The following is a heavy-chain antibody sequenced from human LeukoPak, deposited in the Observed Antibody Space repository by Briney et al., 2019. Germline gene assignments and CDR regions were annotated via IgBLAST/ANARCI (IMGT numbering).Heavy chain of an antibody. J-gene: IGHJ5*02. Sequence: ASVKVSCKVSGYTLTELSMHWVRQAPGKGLEWMGGFDPEDGETIYAQKFQGRVTMTEDTSTDTAYMELSSLRSEDTAAYYCATDIMVYGQTWFDPWGQGTLVTVSS. CDR1: GYTLTELS. CDR2: FDPEDGET. V-gene: IGHV1-24*01. CDR3: ATDIMVYGQTWFDP. D-gene: IGHD2-8*01.